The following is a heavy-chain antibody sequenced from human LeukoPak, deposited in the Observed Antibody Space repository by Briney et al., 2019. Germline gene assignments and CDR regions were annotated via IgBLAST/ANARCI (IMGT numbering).Heavy chain of an antibody. V-gene: IGHV3-74*01. CDR2: INSDGSST. D-gene: IGHD6-19*01. J-gene: IGHJ4*02. CDR3: VRESSLKY. Sequence: GGSLRLSCAASGFTFSSHWMHWVRQAPWEGLVWVSGINSDGSSTSYADSVKGRFTISRDNAKNTLYVQMNSLRAEDTAVYYCVRESSLKYWGQGTLVTVSS. CDR1: GFTFSSHW.